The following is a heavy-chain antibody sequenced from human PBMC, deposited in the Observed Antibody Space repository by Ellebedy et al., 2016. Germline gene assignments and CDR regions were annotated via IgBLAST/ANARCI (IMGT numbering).Heavy chain of an antibody. V-gene: IGHV4-30-2*01. J-gene: IGHJ4*02. D-gene: IGHD3-16*01. CDR1: GGSIRSGGYS. CDR3: ARDNGVRGEFDY. CDR2: IYRSGNT. Sequence: SETLSLTXAVPGGSIRSGGYSWSWIRQPPGRGLEWIGSIYRSGNTYYNPSLTSRVTISTDMSNNQFSLKVSSVTAADAAVYYCARDNGVRGEFDYWGQGTLVTVSS.